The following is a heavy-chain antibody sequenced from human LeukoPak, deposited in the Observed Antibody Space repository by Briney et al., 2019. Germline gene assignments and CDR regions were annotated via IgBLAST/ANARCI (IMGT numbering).Heavy chain of an antibody. V-gene: IGHV1-8*01. CDR1: GYTFTSYD. Sequence: ASVKVSCKASGYTFTSYDINWVRQATGQGLEWMGWMNPNSGNTGYAQKFQGRVTMTTDTSTGTAYMELRSLRSDDTAVYFCARDSGGRGHFDFWGQGTLVTVSS. CDR2: MNPNSGNT. CDR3: ARDSGGRGHFDF. J-gene: IGHJ4*02. D-gene: IGHD3-16*01.